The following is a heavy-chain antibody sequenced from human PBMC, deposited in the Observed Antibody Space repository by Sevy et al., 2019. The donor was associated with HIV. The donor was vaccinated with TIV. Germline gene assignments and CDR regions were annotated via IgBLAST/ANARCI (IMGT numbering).Heavy chain of an antibody. CDR3: ATFEYSSSSYYFDY. CDR1: GFTFSDYY. Sequence: GGSLRLSCAASGFTFSDYYMSWIRQAPGKGLEWVSYISSSGSTIYYADSVKGRFTISRDNAKNSLYLQMNSLRAEDTAVYYCATFEYSSSSYYFDYWGQGTLVTVSS. CDR2: ISSSGSTI. J-gene: IGHJ4*02. D-gene: IGHD6-6*01. V-gene: IGHV3-11*01.